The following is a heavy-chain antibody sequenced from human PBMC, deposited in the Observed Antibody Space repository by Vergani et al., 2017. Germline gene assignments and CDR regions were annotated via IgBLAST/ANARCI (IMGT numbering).Heavy chain of an antibody. J-gene: IGHJ4*02. Sequence: QVQLQESGPGLVKPSETLSLTCAVSGFSIDNGYYWDWIRQPPGKGLEWIGSIYRTGRTHFNPSLKSRVTISVDPSNNHFSLRLNSLTAADTAVYYCARRSGIVYDIFSGTQYLFDFWGQGTLVTVSS. CDR1: GFSIDNGYY. D-gene: IGHD3-9*01. CDR2: IYRTGRT. V-gene: IGHV4-38-2*01. CDR3: ARRSGIVYDIFSGTQYLFDF.